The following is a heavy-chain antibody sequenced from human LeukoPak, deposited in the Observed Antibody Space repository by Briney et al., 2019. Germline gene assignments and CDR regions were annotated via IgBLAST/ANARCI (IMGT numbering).Heavy chain of an antibody. J-gene: IGHJ5*02. CDR3: ARDHRIAAAGTRLWFDP. CDR2: IIPIFGTA. V-gene: IGHV1-69*05. D-gene: IGHD6-13*01. CDR1: GGTFSSYA. Sequence: ASVKVSCKASGGTFSSYAISWVRQAPGQGLEWMGGIIPIFGTANYAQKFQGRGTITTDESTSTAYMELNSLRSEDTAVYYCARDHRIAAAGTRLWFDPWGQGTLVTVSS.